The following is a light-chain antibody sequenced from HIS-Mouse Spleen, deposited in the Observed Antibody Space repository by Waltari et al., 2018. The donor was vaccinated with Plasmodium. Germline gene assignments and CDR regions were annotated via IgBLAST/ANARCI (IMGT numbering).Light chain of an antibody. CDR3: QQYNSYYT. J-gene: IGKJ2*01. V-gene: IGKV1-5*03. CDR1: QSISSW. CDR2: KAS. Sequence: IQLTQSPSTLSASVGDRVTITCRASQSISSWLAWYQQKPGKAPKLLIDKASSLESGVPSRFSGSGSGTEFTLTISSLQPDDFATYYGQQYNSYYTFGQGTKLEIK.